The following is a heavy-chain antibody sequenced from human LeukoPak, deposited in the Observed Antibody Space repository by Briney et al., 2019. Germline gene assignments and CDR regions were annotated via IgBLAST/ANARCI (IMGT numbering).Heavy chain of an antibody. D-gene: IGHD3-10*01. Sequence: ASVKVSCKASGGTSSSYVISWVRQAPGKGLEWMGGFDPEDGETIYAQKFQGRVTMTEDTSTDTAYMELSSLRSEDTAVYYCALITMVRGVMSYYYGMDVWGQGTTVTVSS. J-gene: IGHJ6*02. CDR3: ALITMVRGVMSYYYGMDV. CDR2: FDPEDGET. CDR1: GGTSSSYV. V-gene: IGHV1-24*01.